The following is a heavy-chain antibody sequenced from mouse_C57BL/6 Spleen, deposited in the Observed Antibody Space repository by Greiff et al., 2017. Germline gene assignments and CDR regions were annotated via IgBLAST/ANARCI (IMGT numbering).Heavy chain of an antibody. J-gene: IGHJ3*01. V-gene: IGHV1-61*01. CDR1: GYTFTSYW. CDR3: ALGYDYDL. Sequence: VQLQQPGAELVRPGSSVKLSCKASGYTFTSYWMDWVKQRPGQGLEWIGNIYPSDSETHYNQKFKDKATLTVDKSSSTAYMQLSSLTSEDSAVYYCALGYDYDLGGQGTLVTVSA. CDR2: IYPSDSET. D-gene: IGHD2-4*01.